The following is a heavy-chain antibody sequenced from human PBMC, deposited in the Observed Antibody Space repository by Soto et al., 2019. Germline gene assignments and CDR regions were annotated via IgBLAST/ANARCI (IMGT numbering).Heavy chain of an antibody. V-gene: IGHV4-30-2*01. CDR2: IYHSGST. Sequence: SETLSLTCAVSGGSISSGGYSWSWIRQPPGKGLEWIGYIYHSGSTYYNPSLKSRVTISVDRSKNQFSLKLSSVTAADTAVYYCAGGPGVARNYWGQGSLVTVSS. CDR3: AGGPGVARNY. D-gene: IGHD5-12*01. J-gene: IGHJ4*02. CDR1: GGSISSGGYS.